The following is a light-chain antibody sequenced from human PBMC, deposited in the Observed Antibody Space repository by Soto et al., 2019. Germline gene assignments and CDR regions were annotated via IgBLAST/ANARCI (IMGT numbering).Light chain of an antibody. V-gene: IGKV3-20*01. J-gene: IGKJ3*01. Sequence: EIVLTQSPGTLSLSPGQRATLSCRAGQTISSNSLAWYQYKPGQAPRLLIYGASNKAIGISDRFSGSRSGRDFTLTISRLEPEDFAVYYCHQYGDSPFTFGPGTKVEI. CDR2: GAS. CDR1: QTISSNS. CDR3: HQYGDSPFT.